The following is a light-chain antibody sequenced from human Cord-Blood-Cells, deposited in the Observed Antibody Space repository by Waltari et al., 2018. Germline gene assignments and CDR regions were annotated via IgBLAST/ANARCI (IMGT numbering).Light chain of an antibody. J-gene: IGKJ4*01. CDR3: QQRSNWPGLT. CDR2: DAS. CDR1: QSVSSY. V-gene: IGKV3-11*01. Sequence: ELVLTQSPATLPLSPGERATLSCRASQSVSSYLAWYQQKPGQAPRLLIYDASNGATGIPARFSGSGSGTDFTLTISSLEPEDFAVYYCQQRSNWPGLTFGGGTKVEIK.